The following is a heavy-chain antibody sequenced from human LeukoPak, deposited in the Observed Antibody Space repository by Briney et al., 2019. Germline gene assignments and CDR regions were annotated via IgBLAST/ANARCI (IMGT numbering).Heavy chain of an antibody. V-gene: IGHV3-21*01. Sequence: GGSLRLSCAASGFTFSSYSMNWVRQAPGKGLEWVSSISSSSSYIYYADSVKGRFTISRDNARNSLYLQMNSLRAEDTAVYYCARDPRSPYYDFWSGYLDYYYMDVWGKGTTVTVSS. J-gene: IGHJ6*03. CDR3: ARDPRSPYYDFWSGYLDYYYMDV. D-gene: IGHD3-3*01. CDR1: GFTFSSYS. CDR2: ISSSSSYI.